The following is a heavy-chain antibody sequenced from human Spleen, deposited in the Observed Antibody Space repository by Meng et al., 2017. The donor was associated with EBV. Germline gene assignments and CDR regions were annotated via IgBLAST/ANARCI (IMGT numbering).Heavy chain of an antibody. V-gene: IGHV4-39*01. CDR1: GGSISSSSYY. J-gene: IGHJ4*02. CDR3: VRIHYYDSSEIDY. D-gene: IGHD3-22*01. CDR2: IYYSGST. Sequence: QVQPKVWGPDLGKPSGNLPLPCTVSGGSISSSSYYWGWNRQPPGKGLEWIGSIYYSGSTYFNPSLKSRVTISVDTSKNQFSLKLSSVTAADTAVYYCVRIHYYDSSEIDYWGQGTLVTVSS.